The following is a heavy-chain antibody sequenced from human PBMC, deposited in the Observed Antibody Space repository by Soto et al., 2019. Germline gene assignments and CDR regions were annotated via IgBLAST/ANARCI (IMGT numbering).Heavy chain of an antibody. Sequence: GGSLRLSCAASGFTFSDYYMSWIRQAPGKGLEWVSYISSSGSTIYYADSVKGRFTISRDNAKNSLYLQMNSLRAEDTAMYYCARYRQLVYYYGMDVWGQGTTVTVSS. CDR3: ARYRQLVYYYGMDV. D-gene: IGHD6-6*01. CDR1: GFTFSDYY. CDR2: ISSSGSTI. J-gene: IGHJ6*02. V-gene: IGHV3-11*01.